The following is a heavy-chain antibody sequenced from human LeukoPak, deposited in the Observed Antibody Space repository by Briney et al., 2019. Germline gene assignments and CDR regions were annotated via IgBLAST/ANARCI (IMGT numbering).Heavy chain of an antibody. CDR3: ARERRGGYNYVDH. D-gene: IGHD5-24*01. CDR2: INYSGTT. CDR1: GXSISSYY. Sequence: SETLSLTCSVSGXSISSYYWSWIRQPPGKGLEWIAYINYSGTTNYNPSLKSRVTISLDTSKNQFSLKLSSVTAADTAVYYCARERRGGYNYVDHWGQGTLVTVSS. V-gene: IGHV4-59*01. J-gene: IGHJ4*02.